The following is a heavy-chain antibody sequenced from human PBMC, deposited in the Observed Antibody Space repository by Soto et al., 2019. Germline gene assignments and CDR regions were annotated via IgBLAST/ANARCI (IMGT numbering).Heavy chain of an antibody. D-gene: IGHD5-12*01. V-gene: IGHV3-23*01. CDR2: ISGSGGST. CDR3: AKPGIVATFPFDY. Sequence: EVQLLESGGGLVQPGGSLRLSCAASGFTFSSYAMSWVRQAPGKGLEWVSAISGSGGSTYYADSVKGRFTISRDNSKNTLYLQMNSPRAEDTAVYYCAKPGIVATFPFDYWGQGTLVTVSS. J-gene: IGHJ4*02. CDR1: GFTFSSYA.